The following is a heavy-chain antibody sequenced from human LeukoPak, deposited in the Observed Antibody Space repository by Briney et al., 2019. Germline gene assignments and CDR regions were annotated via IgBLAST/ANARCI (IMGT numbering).Heavy chain of an antibody. D-gene: IGHD5-12*01. CDR3: AREVYSGYGCFDY. Sequence: ASVKVSCKASGYTFTSCDINWVRQATGQGLEWMGWMNPNSGNTGYARKFQGRVTMTRNTSISTAYMELSSLRSEDTAVYYCAREVYSGYGCFDYWGQGTLVTVSS. CDR1: GYTFTSCD. CDR2: MNPNSGNT. J-gene: IGHJ4*02. V-gene: IGHV1-8*01.